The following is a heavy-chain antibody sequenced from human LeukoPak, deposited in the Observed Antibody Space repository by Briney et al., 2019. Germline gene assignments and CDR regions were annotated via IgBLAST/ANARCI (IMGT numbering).Heavy chain of an antibody. Sequence: SETLSLTCTVSGGSISSGSYYWSWIRQPAGKGLEWIGRIYTSGSTNYNPSLKSRVTISVDTSKNQFSLKLSSVTAADTAVYYCARASGWHAHYFDYWGQGTLVTVSS. J-gene: IGHJ4*02. V-gene: IGHV4-61*02. CDR1: GGSISSGSYY. CDR2: IYTSGST. CDR3: ARASGWHAHYFDY. D-gene: IGHD6-19*01.